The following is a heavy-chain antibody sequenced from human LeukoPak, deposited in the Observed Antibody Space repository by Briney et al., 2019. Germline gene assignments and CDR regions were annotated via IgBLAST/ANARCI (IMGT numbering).Heavy chain of an antibody. J-gene: IGHJ4*02. V-gene: IGHV3-23*01. CDR1: GFTFSGYA. CDR3: AKAVRTRWGFDY. D-gene: IGHD4-23*01. Sequence: PGGALRLSCAASGFTFSGYAMSWVRQAPGKGLVWVSIISGSGGSTSYAESGKGRFTISRDKSNNTLYLQISSLRAEDTALYYCAKAVRTRWGFDYWGQRALVTVSS. CDR2: ISGSGGST.